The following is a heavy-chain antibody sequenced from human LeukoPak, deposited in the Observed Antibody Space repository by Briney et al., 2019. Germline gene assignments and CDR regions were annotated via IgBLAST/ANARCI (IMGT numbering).Heavy chain of an antibody. CDR1: GFTFSSYS. CDR3: ARDPRDYGGNESDY. CDR2: ISSSSSYI. J-gene: IGHJ4*02. D-gene: IGHD4-23*01. Sequence: GGSLRLSCAASGFTFSSYSMNWVRRAPGKGLVWVSSISSSSSYIYYADSVKGRFTISRDNAKNSLYLQMNSLRAEDTAVYYCARDPRDYGGNESDYWGQGTLVTVSS. V-gene: IGHV3-21*01.